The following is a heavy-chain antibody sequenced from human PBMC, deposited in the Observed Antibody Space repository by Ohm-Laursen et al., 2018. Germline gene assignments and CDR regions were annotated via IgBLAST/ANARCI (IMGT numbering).Heavy chain of an antibody. CDR1: GFTFSSYG. V-gene: IGHV3-33*01. CDR3: ARGEPFSAAAALRY. Sequence: SSLRLSCSASGFTFSSYGMHWVRQAPGKGLEWVAVIWYDGSNKYYADSVKGRFTISRDNSKNTLYLQMNSLRAEDTAVYYCARGEPFSAAAALRYWGQGTLVTVSS. D-gene: IGHD6-13*01. CDR2: IWYDGSNK. J-gene: IGHJ4*02.